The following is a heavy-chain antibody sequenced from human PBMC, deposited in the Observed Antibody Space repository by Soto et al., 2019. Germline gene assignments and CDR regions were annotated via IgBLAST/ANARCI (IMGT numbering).Heavy chain of an antibody. CDR2: VSSSGSTI. V-gene: IGHV3-48*03. CDR3: AREPEWLTAIDY. CDR1: GFTFSSYE. J-gene: IGHJ4*02. D-gene: IGHD5-12*01. Sequence: HPGGSLRLSCAASGFTFSSYEMNWVRQAPGKGLDWVSYVSSSGSTIYYADSVKGRFTISRDNAKNSLYLQMNSLRAEDTAVYYCAREPEWLTAIDYWGQGTLVTVSS.